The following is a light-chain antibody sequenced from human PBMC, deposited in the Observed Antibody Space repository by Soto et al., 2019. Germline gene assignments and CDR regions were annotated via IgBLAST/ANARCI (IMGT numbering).Light chain of an antibody. J-gene: IGKJ1*01. CDR1: QTIGNW. CDR2: NVS. CDR3: KQCNFYWT. Sequence: DIQMTQSPSTLPASVGDRVTITCRASQTIGNWLAWYQQKPGKVPKLLIYNVSSLESGVPSRVSGSGSGTEFTLTISSLQPDDFATYYCKQCNFYWTFGQGTKLEIK. V-gene: IGKV1-5*03.